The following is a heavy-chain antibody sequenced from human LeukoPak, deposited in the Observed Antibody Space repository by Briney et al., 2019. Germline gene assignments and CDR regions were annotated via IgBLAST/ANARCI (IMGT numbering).Heavy chain of an antibody. J-gene: IGHJ4*02. D-gene: IGHD6-13*01. CDR1: GFTFSDYY. CDR3: ARAANTAAGTPTLAIDY. V-gene: IGHV3-11*05. Sequence: GGSLRLSCVASGFTFSDYYMSWIRQAPGKGLEWVSYIPSTSSYTSYADSVKGRLTISRDNAKNSLYLQMSSLRAEDTAVYYCARAANTAAGTPTLAIDYWGQGTLVTVSS. CDR2: IPSTSSYT.